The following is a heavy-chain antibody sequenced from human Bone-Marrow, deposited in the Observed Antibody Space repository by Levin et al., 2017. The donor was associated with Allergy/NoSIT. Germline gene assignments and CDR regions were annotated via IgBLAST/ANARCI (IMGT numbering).Heavy chain of an antibody. J-gene: IGHJ3*02. CDR2: IYYSGST. Sequence: SETLSLTCTVSGGSISSSSYYWGWIRQPPGKGLEWIGSIYYSGSTYYNPSLKSRVTISVDTSKNQFSLKLSSVTAADTAVYYCARHEVVVGGLGSFDIWGQGTMVTVSS. D-gene: IGHD2-15*01. V-gene: IGHV4-39*01. CDR1: GGSISSSSYY. CDR3: ARHEVVVGGLGSFDI.